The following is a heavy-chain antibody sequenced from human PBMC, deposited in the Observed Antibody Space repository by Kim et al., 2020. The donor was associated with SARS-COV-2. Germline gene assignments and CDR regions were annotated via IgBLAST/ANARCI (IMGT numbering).Heavy chain of an antibody. Sequence: KGRVTSARDKSKNTLYLQMNSLRAEDTAVYYCARDIGDIVVVVAATPGDYWGQGTLVTVSS. J-gene: IGHJ4*02. V-gene: IGHV3-30*01. D-gene: IGHD2-15*01. CDR3: ARDIGDIVVVVAATPGDY.